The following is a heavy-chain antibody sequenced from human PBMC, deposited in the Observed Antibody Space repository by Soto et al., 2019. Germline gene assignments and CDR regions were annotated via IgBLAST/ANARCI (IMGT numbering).Heavy chain of an antibody. J-gene: IGHJ6*02. CDR2: IIPIFGTA. V-gene: IGHV1-69*01. Sequence: QVQLVQSGAEVKKPGSSVKVSCKASGGTFSSYAISWVRQAPGQGLEWMGGIIPIFGTANYAQKFQGRVTITADESTSTAYMELSSLRSEDTDVYYCARDGPSKGPLWFGEPITNVDYYYGMDVWGQGTTVTVSS. CDR3: ARDGPSKGPLWFGEPITNVDYYYGMDV. CDR1: GGTFSSYA. D-gene: IGHD3-10*01.